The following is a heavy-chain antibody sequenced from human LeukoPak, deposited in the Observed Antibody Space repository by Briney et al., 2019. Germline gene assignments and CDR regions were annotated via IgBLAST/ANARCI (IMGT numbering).Heavy chain of an antibody. Sequence: ASVKVTCKASGYTFTNYGINWVRQAPGQGLEWMGWISGYNGDINYAQRLQGRVTMTTDTSTTTAYMELRSLSSDDTAVYYCARVLSREGYFDYWGQGTLVTVSS. D-gene: IGHD5-24*01. J-gene: IGHJ4*02. CDR3: ARVLSREGYFDY. CDR2: ISGYNGDI. V-gene: IGHV1-18*01. CDR1: GYTFTNYG.